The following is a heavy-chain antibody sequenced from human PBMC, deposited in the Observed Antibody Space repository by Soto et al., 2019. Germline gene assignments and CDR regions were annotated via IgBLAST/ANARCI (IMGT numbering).Heavy chain of an antibody. D-gene: IGHD2-21*01. J-gene: IGHJ3*01. CDR1: GYTFTDSY. Sequence: ASVKVSCKASGYTFTDSYLHWVRHAPEQSLEWMGWMNVNTGGTSCPQKFQDRVTMTRDTSINTAFMQLTGLTSDDTAVYFCARQCGDRCTEDTDALDLWGQGTMVTVSS. CDR2: MNVNTGGT. CDR3: ARQCGDRCTEDTDALDL. V-gene: IGHV1-2*02.